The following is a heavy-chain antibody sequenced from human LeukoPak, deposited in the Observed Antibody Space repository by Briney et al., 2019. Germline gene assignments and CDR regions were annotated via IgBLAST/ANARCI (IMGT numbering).Heavy chain of an antibody. CDR1: GFTFSNYS. Sequence: GGSLRLSCAASGFTFSNYSMNWVRQAPEKGLEWVSSISISSTYTYYADSVKGRFTISRDNAKNSLHLQMNSLRAEDTAVYYCAKSVGGTGDPVDYWGQGTLVIVSA. CDR3: AKSVGGTGDPVDY. D-gene: IGHD6-19*01. V-gene: IGHV3-21*04. J-gene: IGHJ4*02. CDR2: ISISSTYT.